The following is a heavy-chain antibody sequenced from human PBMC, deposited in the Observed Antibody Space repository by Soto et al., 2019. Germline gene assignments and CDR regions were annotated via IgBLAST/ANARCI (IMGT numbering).Heavy chain of an antibody. CDR2: ISAYNGNT. V-gene: IGHV1-18*01. D-gene: IGHD5-18*01. CDR3: ARDTQLWRLDS. CDR1: GYTFTSYG. J-gene: IGHJ4*02. Sequence: ASVKVSCKASGYTFTSYGISWVRQAPGQGLEWMGWISAYNGNTNYAQKLQGRVTMTTDTSTSTAYMELNSLRAEDTAVYFCARDTQLWRLDSWGQGTLVTVSS.